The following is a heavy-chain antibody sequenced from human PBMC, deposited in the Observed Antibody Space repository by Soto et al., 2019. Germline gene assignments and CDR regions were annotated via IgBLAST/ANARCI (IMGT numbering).Heavy chain of an antibody. CDR1: GYTFTSYA. Sequence: ASVKVSCKASGYTFTSYAMHWVRQAPGQRLEWMGWINAGNGNTKYSQKFQGRVTITRDTSASTAYMELSSLRSEDTAVYYCARRYYYGSGSPPFYGMDVWGQGTTVTV. CDR2: INAGNGNT. CDR3: ARRYYYGSGSPPFYGMDV. D-gene: IGHD3-10*01. V-gene: IGHV1-3*01. J-gene: IGHJ6*02.